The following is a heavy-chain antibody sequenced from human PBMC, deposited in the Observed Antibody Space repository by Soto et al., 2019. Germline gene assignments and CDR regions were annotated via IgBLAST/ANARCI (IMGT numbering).Heavy chain of an antibody. CDR1: GFTVTSNY. J-gene: IGHJ4*02. CDR3: AREPRGGHNFDY. CDR2: IFSGGTT. Sequence: VQLVESGGGLIQPGGSLRLSCAASGFTVTSNYMSWVRQAPGKGLEWVSVIFSGGTTHYADSVKGRFTISRDNSKNTLYLQMNSLRVDDTAVYYCAREPRGGHNFDYWGQGTLVTVSS. D-gene: IGHD3-10*01. V-gene: IGHV3-53*01.